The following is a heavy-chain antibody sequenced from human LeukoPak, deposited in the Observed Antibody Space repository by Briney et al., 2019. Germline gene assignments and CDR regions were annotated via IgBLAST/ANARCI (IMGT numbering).Heavy chain of an antibody. J-gene: IGHJ4*02. V-gene: IGHV4-59*01. Sequence: SETLSLTCTVSGGSISSYYWSWIRQPPGKGLEWIGYIYYSGSTNYNPSLKSRVIISVDTSKNQFSLKLSSVTAADTAVYYCARGDYYYDSSGYGFYFDYWGQGTLVTVFS. CDR3: ARGDYYYDSSGYGFYFDY. CDR1: GGSISSYY. CDR2: IYYSGST. D-gene: IGHD3-22*01.